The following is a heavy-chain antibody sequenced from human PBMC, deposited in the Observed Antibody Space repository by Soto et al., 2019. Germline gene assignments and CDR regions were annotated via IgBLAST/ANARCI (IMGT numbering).Heavy chain of an antibody. CDR2: ISGSGGST. Sequence: EVQLLESGGGLVQPGGSLRLSCAASGFTFSSYAMSWVRQAPGKGLEWVSAISGSGGSTYYADSVKGRFTISRDNSKNTLYLQMNSLRAEDTALYYCAKSLTVTILYFQHWGQGTLVTVSS. V-gene: IGHV3-23*01. D-gene: IGHD4-17*01. CDR3: AKSLTVTILYFQH. CDR1: GFTFSSYA. J-gene: IGHJ1*01.